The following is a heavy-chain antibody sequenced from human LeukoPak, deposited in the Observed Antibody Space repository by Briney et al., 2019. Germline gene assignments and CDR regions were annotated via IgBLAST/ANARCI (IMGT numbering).Heavy chain of an antibody. CDR3: AKDRGSSSLYFDY. CDR1: GFTFSSYA. J-gene: IGHJ4*02. CDR2: ISSSSGST. D-gene: IGHD6-13*01. V-gene: IGHV3-23*01. Sequence: PGGSLRLSCAASGFTFSSYAMSWVRQAPGKGLEWVSAISSSSGSTYYADSVKGRFTISRDNSKNTLYLQMSSLRAEDTAVYYCAKDRGSSSLYFDYWGRGTLVTVPS.